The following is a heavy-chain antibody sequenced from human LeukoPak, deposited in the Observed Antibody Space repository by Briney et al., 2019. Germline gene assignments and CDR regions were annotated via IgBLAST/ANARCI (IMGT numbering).Heavy chain of an antibody. J-gene: IGHJ6*03. Sequence: PGGSLRLSCAAAGFTFSNYWMHWVRHAPGKGLAWVSRIKSDGRTNYADSVKGRFTISRDNSKNTLYLQMNSLRAEDTAVYYCARDLDGSGSYYYYYYMDVWGKGTTVTVSS. CDR1: GFTFSNYW. D-gene: IGHD3-10*01. V-gene: IGHV3-74*01. CDR3: ARDLDGSGSYYYYYYMDV. CDR2: IKSDGRT.